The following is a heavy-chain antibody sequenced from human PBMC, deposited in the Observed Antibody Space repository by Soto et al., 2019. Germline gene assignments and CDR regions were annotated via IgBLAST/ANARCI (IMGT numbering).Heavy chain of an antibody. Sequence: QVQLQQWGAGLLKPSETLSLTCAVYGGSFSGYYWSWIRQPPGKGREWIGEINHSGSTNYNPSLKSRVTISVDTSKNQFSLKLSSVTAADTAVYYGARVEQQLVQSGGVFDYWGQGTLVTVSS. J-gene: IGHJ4*02. CDR2: INHSGST. CDR3: ARVEQQLVQSGGVFDY. V-gene: IGHV4-34*01. CDR1: GGSFSGYY. D-gene: IGHD6-13*01.